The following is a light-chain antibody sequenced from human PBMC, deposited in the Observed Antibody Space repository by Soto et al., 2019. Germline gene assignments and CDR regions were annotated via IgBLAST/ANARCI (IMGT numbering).Light chain of an antibody. Sequence: IIMTQSPVTLSVSTGERVTLSCRASQSVSSNLAWYQQKPGQAPSLLIYGAFTRATGIPARFSGTGSGTEFTLTISSLQSEDFALYYCQQYNDWPLTFAQGTKVDIK. CDR3: QQYNDWPLT. CDR2: GAF. J-gene: IGKJ1*01. CDR1: QSVSSN. V-gene: IGKV3-15*01.